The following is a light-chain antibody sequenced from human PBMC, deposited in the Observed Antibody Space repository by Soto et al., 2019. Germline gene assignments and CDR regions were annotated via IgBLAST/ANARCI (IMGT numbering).Light chain of an antibody. CDR3: QQYDSYSSGP. J-gene: IGKJ1*01. CDR2: DAS. CDR1: QTINTW. Sequence: DVQMTQAPCTLAASVGDRVTITFRSSQTINTWLAWYQQKPGKAPKVLIFDASSLKTGVPSRFSGSGSGTEFTLTISNLQPDDFATYYCQQYDSYSSGPFGQGTKVDIK. V-gene: IGKV1-5*01.